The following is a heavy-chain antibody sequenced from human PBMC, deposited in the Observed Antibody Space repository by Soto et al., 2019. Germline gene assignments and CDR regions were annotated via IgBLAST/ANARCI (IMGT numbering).Heavy chain of an antibody. CDR1: GFTFSSYA. CDR2: ISGSGGST. Sequence: EVQLLESGGGLVQPGGSLRLSCAASGFTFSSYAMSWVRQAPGKGLEWVSGISGSGGSTYYADSVKGRFTISRDNSKNTLYLQMNSLRAEDTAVYYCAKGAIVVVPEGYYGMDVWGQGTTFTVSS. D-gene: IGHD2-2*01. J-gene: IGHJ6*02. V-gene: IGHV3-23*01. CDR3: AKGAIVVVPEGYYGMDV.